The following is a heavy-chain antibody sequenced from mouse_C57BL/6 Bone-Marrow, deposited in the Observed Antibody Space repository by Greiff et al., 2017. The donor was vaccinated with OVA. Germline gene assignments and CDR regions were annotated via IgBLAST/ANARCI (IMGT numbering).Heavy chain of an antibody. Sequence: EVKLVESAGGLVQPGSSMKLSCTASGFTFSDYYMAWVRQVPEKGLEWVANINYDGSSTYYLDSLKSRFIISRDNAKNILYLQMSSLKSEDTATYYCARALGYYFDYWGQGTTLTVSS. J-gene: IGHJ2*01. V-gene: IGHV5-16*01. CDR2: INYDGSST. D-gene: IGHD2-2*01. CDR3: ARALGYYFDY. CDR1: GFTFSDYY.